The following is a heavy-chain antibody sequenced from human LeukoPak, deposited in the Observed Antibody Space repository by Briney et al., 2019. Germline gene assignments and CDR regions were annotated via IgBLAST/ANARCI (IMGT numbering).Heavy chain of an antibody. Sequence: PSETLSLTCTVSGGSISSGGYYWSCIRQPPGKGLGWIGYIYHSGSTYYNPSLKSRVTISVDRSKNQFSLKLSSVTAADTAVYYCARQVPRGPSAEYFQHWGQGTLVTVSS. V-gene: IGHV4-30-2*01. J-gene: IGHJ1*01. CDR1: GGSISSGGYY. CDR3: ARQVPRGPSAEYFQH. CDR2: IYHSGST. D-gene: IGHD3-10*01.